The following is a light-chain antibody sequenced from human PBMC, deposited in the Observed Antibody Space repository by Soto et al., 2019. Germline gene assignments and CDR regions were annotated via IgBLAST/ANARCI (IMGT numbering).Light chain of an antibody. Sequence: QSVLTQPPSASGTPGQRVTISCSGSTSNIGSHSVNWFQHLPGTAPKLLINTNNQRPSGVPDRFSGYKSGTSASLVISGLQSEDEADYYCATWDDSLFGHVFGTGTKVTVL. CDR2: TNN. V-gene: IGLV1-44*01. CDR1: TSNIGSHS. CDR3: ATWDDSLFGHV. J-gene: IGLJ1*01.